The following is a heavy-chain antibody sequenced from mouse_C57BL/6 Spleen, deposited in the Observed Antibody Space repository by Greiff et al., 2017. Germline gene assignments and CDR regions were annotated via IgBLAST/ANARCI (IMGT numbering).Heavy chain of an antibody. Sequence: VQLQQSGAELVMPGASVKLSCKASGYTFTSYWMHWVKQRPGQGLEWIGEIDPSDSYTNYNQKFKGKSTLTVDKSSSTAYMQLSSLTSEDSAVYYWARGGFITTVVGRGYFDVWGTGTTVTVSS. CDR1: GYTFTSYW. CDR3: ARGGFITTVVGRGYFDV. CDR2: IDPSDSYT. V-gene: IGHV1-69*01. J-gene: IGHJ1*03. D-gene: IGHD1-1*01.